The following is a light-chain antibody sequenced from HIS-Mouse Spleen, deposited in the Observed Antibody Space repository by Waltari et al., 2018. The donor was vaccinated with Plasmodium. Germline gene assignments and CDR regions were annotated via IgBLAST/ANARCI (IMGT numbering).Light chain of an antibody. CDR3: QQYNNWPPYT. J-gene: IGKJ2*01. CDR1: QSVSSN. V-gene: IGKV3-15*01. Sequence: EIVMTQSPATLSVSPAARATLSCRASQSVSSNLAWYQQKPGQAPRLLIYGASTRATGIPARFSGSGSGTEFTLTISSMQSEDFAVYYCQQYNNWPPYTFGQGTKLEIK. CDR2: GAS.